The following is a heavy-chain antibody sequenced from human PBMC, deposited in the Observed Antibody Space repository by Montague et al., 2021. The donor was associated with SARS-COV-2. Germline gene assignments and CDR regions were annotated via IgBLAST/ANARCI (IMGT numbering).Heavy chain of an antibody. Sequence: SETLSLTCAVSGASVSSINWWSWVRQPPGRGLEWIAEIHHTGIINFNPSLRSRSLISLDSSKNQFSLTLTSVTAADTATYYCASHPVFQQLYSWGQGTLVSVS. J-gene: IGHJ4*02. CDR2: IHHTGII. CDR1: GASVSSINW. V-gene: IGHV4-4*02. CDR3: ASHPVFQQLYS. D-gene: IGHD6-13*01.